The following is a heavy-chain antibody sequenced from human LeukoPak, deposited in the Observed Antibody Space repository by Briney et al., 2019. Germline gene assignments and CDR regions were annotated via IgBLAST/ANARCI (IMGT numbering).Heavy chain of an antibody. J-gene: IGHJ1*01. D-gene: IGHD5-18*01. CDR1: GFTFSSYG. V-gene: IGHV3-30*03. CDR3: ARIGEQLWFEYFQH. CDR2: ISYDGSNK. Sequence: GGTLRLSCAASGFTFSSYGMSWVRQAPGKGLEWVAVISYDGSNKYYADSVKGRFTISRDNSKNTLYLQMNSLRAEDTAVYYCARIGEQLWFEYFQHWGQGTLVTVSS.